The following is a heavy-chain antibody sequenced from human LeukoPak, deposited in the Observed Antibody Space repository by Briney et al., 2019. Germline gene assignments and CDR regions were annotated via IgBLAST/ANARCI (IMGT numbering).Heavy chain of an antibody. CDR2: ISWNSGSI. D-gene: IGHD6-19*01. Sequence: AGGSLRLSCAASGFTFDDYAMHWVRQAPGKGLEWVSGISWNSGSIGYADSVKGRFTISRDNSKNTLYLQMNSLRAEDTAVFYCAKEIIAVAGNFFDYWGQGILVTVSS. CDR1: GFTFDDYA. CDR3: AKEIIAVAGNFFDY. V-gene: IGHV3-9*01. J-gene: IGHJ4*02.